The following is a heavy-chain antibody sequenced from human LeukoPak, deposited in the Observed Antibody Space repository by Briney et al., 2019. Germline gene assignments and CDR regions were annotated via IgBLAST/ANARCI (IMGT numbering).Heavy chain of an antibody. V-gene: IGHV3-11*01. J-gene: IGHJ5*02. D-gene: IGHD6-13*01. Sequence: GGSLRLSCAASGFTFSDFYMSWIRQAPGKGLEWVSYISSSGSTIYYRDSVKGRFTISRDNARNSLYLQMNSLRAEDTAVYYCARDGAAADNGNWFDPWGQGTLVTVSS. CDR2: ISSSGSTI. CDR3: ARDGAAADNGNWFDP. CDR1: GFTFSDFY.